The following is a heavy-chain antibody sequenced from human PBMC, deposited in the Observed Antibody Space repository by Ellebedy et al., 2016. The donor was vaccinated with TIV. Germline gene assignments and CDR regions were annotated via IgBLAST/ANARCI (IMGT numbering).Heavy chain of an antibody. Sequence: GESLKISCAASGFTVSNNYMSWGRQAPGKGLEWVSVIYSGGNTFYAESVKGRFTISRDSSQNTLYLQMDSLRAEDTAVYYCASSPSQGYWGQGTLVTVSS. CDR2: IYSGGNT. CDR3: ASSPSQGY. V-gene: IGHV3-53*01. J-gene: IGHJ4*02. CDR1: GFTVSNNY.